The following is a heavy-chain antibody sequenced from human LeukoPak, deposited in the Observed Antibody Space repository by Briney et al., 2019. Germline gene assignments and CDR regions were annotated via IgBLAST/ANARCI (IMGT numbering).Heavy chain of an antibody. J-gene: IGHJ4*02. CDR2: MSITGST. CDR1: GGSINSYY. D-gene: IGHD3-9*01. Sequence: SETLSLTCTVSGGSINSYYWNWIRQPAGKGLEWIGRMSITGSTNYNPSLKSRVTVSVDTSKNQFSLNLSSVTAADTAVYYCARGPSRYTFDSWGQGTLVTVSS. CDR3: ARGPSRYTFDS. V-gene: IGHV4-4*07.